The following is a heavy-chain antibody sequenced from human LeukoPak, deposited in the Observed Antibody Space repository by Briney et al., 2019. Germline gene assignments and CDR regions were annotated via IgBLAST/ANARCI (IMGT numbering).Heavy chain of an antibody. V-gene: IGHV4-59*01. Sequence: SETLYLTCTVSGGSISSYYWSWIRQPPGKGLEWIGYIYYSGSTNYNPSLKSRVTISVDTSKNQFSLKLSSVTAADTAVYYCARGTRAYYFDYWGQGTLVTVSS. J-gene: IGHJ4*02. CDR3: ARGTRAYYFDY. CDR2: IYYSGST. CDR1: GGSISSYY.